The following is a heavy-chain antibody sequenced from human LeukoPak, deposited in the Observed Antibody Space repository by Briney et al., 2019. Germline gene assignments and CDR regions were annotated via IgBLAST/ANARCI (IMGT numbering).Heavy chain of an antibody. CDR1: GGSISSYY. CDR2: IYTSGST. Sequence: PSGTLSLTCTVSGGSISSYYWSWIRQTAGKGLEWIGRIYTSGSTNYNPSLKSRVTMSVDTSKNQFSPKLSSVTAADTAVYYCARDFEDWDYDFWSGYPYYFDYWGQGTLVTVSS. CDR3: ARDFEDWDYDFWSGYPYYFDY. V-gene: IGHV4-4*07. D-gene: IGHD3-3*01. J-gene: IGHJ4*02.